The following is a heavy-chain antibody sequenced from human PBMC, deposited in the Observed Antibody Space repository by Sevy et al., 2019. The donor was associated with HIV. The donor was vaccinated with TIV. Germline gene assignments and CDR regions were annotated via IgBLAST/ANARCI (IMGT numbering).Heavy chain of an antibody. CDR3: ATVSDFWSGYYPPGMDV. Sequence: ASKVSCKVSGYTLTELSMHWVRQAPGKGLEWMGGFDPEDGETIYAQKFQGRVTMTEDTSTDTAYMELSSLRSEDTAVYYCATVSDFWSGYYPPGMDVWGQGTTVTVSS. V-gene: IGHV1-24*01. CDR2: FDPEDGET. D-gene: IGHD3-3*01. CDR1: GYTLTELS. J-gene: IGHJ6*02.